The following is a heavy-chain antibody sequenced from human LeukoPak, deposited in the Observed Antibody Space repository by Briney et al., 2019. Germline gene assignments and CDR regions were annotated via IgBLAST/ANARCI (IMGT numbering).Heavy chain of an antibody. D-gene: IGHD4-17*01. CDR1: GFTFSSYS. CDR2: ISSSSSYI. J-gene: IGHJ4*02. V-gene: IGHV3-21*01. CDR3: ARDNDYGDLYFDY. Sequence: GGSLRLSCAASGFTFSSYSMNWVRQAPGKGLEWVSSISSSSSYIYYADSVKGRFTISRDNAKSSLYLQMNSLRAEDTAAYYCARDNDYGDLYFDYWGQGTLVTVSS.